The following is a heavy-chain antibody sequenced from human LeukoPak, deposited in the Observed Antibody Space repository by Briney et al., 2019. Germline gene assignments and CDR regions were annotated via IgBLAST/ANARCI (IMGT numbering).Heavy chain of an antibody. J-gene: IGHJ4*02. D-gene: IGHD6-19*01. CDR2: IYYSGST. V-gene: IGHV4-59*01. CDR3: ARAQSSGWFYFDY. CDR1: GGSISSYY. Sequence: SETLSLTCTVSGGSISSYYWSWIRQPPGKGLEWIGYIYYSGSTNYNPSLKSRVTISVDTSRNQFSLKLSSVTAADTAVYYCARAQSSGWFYFDYWGQGTLVTVSS.